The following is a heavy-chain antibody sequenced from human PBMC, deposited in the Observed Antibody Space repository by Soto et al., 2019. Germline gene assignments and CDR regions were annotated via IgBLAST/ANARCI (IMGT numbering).Heavy chain of an antibody. J-gene: IGHJ6*02. CDR3: ARALAVAGDGNYYYYGMDV. CDR1: GFTFSSYA. CDR2: ISYDGSNK. V-gene: IGHV3-30-3*01. Sequence: SCAASGFTFSSYAMHWVRQAPGKGLERVAVISYDGSNKYYADSVKGRFTISRDNSKNTLYLQMNSLRAEDTAVYYCARALAVAGDGNYYYYGMDVWGQGTTVTVSS. D-gene: IGHD6-19*01.